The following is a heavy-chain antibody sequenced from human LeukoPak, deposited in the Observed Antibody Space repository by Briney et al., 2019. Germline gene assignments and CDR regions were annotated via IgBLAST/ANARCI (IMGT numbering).Heavy chain of an antibody. Sequence: PGGSLRLSCAASGFTFSDYYMSWFRQAPGEGLEWVSYISSSGSTIYHADSVKGRFTISRDNAKNSLYLQMDSLRAEDTAVYYCARGVIAAPPDYWGQGTLVTVSS. CDR2: ISSSGSTI. D-gene: IGHD6-13*01. CDR3: ARGVIAAPPDY. CDR1: GFTFSDYY. J-gene: IGHJ4*02. V-gene: IGHV3-11*01.